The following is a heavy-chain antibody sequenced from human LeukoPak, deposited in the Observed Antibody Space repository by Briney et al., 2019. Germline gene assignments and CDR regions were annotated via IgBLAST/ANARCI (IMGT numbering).Heavy chain of an antibody. D-gene: IGHD3-3*01. Sequence: PGGSLRLSCAASGFTVSSNYMSWVRQAPGKGLERVSLIYSGGDTYYADSVKGRFTISRDNSKNTLYLQMYSLKPEDTAVYYCARDESYWGQGTLVTVSS. CDR2: IYSGGDT. J-gene: IGHJ4*02. CDR1: GFTVSSNY. V-gene: IGHV3-66*01. CDR3: ARDESY.